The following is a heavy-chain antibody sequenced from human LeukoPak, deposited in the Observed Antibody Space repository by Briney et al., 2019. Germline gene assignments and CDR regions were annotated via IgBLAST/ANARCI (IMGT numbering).Heavy chain of an antibody. Sequence: SVTVSCSASGGTFSSYAISWVRQAPGQGLEWMGGIIPIFGTANYAQKFQGRVTITADESTSTAYMELSSLRSEDTAVYYCARFQYYYYGMDVWGQGTTVTVSS. J-gene: IGHJ6*02. CDR3: ARFQYYYYGMDV. CDR1: GGTFSSYA. V-gene: IGHV1-69*13. CDR2: IIPIFGTA.